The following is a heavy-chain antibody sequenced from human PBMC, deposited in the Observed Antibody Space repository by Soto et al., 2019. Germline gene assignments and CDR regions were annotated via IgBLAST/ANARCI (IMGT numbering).Heavy chain of an antibody. CDR2: VNAGNGDT. CDR1: GYTFSTYT. CDR3: ARASSHHDGFDM. Sequence: QVQLVQSGAEVKKPGASVKVSCKASGYTFSTYTMHWVRQAPGQRFEWMGWVNAGNGDTRYSQKFQGRVTITRDTFATTGYMELSSLTSEDTAVYYCARASSHHDGFDMWGQGTKVIVSS. V-gene: IGHV1-3*01. J-gene: IGHJ3*02.